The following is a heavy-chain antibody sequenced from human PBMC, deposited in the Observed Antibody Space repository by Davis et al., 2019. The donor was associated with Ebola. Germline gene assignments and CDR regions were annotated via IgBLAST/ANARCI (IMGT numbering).Heavy chain of an antibody. J-gene: IGHJ6*04. CDR2: IRYDGGNT. CDR1: GFTFSAYA. D-gene: IGHD3-3*01. Sequence: GESLKISCAASGFTFSAYAMHWVRQPPGKGLEWVAFIRYDGGNTYYRDSVKGRFTISRDNSKKTLYLQMNSLRAEDTAVYYCAKSGLSFGVVKYHYGMDVWGKGTTVTVSS. V-gene: IGHV3-30*02. CDR3: AKSGLSFGVVKYHYGMDV.